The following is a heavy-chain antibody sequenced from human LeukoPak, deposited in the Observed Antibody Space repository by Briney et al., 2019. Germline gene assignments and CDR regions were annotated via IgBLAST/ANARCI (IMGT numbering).Heavy chain of an antibody. CDR1: GYTFTGYY. Sequence: ASVKVSCKASGYTFTGYYMHWVRQAPGQGLEWMGWINPNSGGTNYAQKFQGRVTMTRDTSISTAYMELSRLRSDDTAVYYCARVVPDYGSGRYFDYWGQGTLVTVSP. CDR2: INPNSGGT. D-gene: IGHD3-10*01. CDR3: ARVVPDYGSGRYFDY. V-gene: IGHV1-2*02. J-gene: IGHJ4*02.